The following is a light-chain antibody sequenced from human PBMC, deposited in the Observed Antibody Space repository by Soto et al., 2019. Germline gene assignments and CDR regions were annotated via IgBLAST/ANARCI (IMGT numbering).Light chain of an antibody. CDR3: SSYAGSSNV. Sequence: QSALTQPPSASGSPGQSVTISCTGTSSDIGYYSFVSWYQHHPGKAPKLMIYEVTKRPSGVPDRFSGSKSGNTASLTVSGLQAEDEADYYCSSYAGSSNVFGTGTKLTVL. V-gene: IGLV2-8*01. CDR2: EVT. CDR1: SSDIGYYSF. J-gene: IGLJ1*01.